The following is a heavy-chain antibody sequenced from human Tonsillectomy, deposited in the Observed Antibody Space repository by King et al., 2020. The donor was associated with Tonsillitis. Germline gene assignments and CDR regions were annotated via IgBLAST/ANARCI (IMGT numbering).Heavy chain of an antibody. CDR2: ISWNSGSI. V-gene: IGHV3-9*01. Sequence: VQLVESGGGLVKPGRSLRLSCAASGFTFDDSAMHWVRQAPGKGLEWVSTISWNSGSIGYADSVKGRFTISRDNAKNSLYLQMNSLRAEDTALYYCAKDMRETSGYYGFDYWGQGTLVTVSS. CDR3: AKDMRETSGYYGFDY. CDR1: GFTFDDSA. D-gene: IGHD3-22*01. J-gene: IGHJ4*02.